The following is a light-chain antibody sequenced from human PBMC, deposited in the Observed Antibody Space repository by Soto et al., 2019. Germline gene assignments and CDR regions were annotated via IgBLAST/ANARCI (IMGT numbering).Light chain of an antibody. CDR2: GAS. CDR1: QSLRSN. V-gene: IGKV3-20*01. Sequence: EIVMTQSPVTLSVSPGETVTLSCRASQSLRSNLAWYQKKPGQTPRLLIYGASNRATGIPDRFSGSGSGTDFTLTISRLEPEDFAMYYCLHHGSSLWTFGQGTKVDIK. CDR3: LHHGSSLWT. J-gene: IGKJ1*01.